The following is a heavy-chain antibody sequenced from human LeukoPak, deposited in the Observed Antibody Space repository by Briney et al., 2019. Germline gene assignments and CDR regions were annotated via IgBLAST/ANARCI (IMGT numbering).Heavy chain of an antibody. CDR3: ARTFVGNYYYYYCMDV. D-gene: IGHD2-21*01. CDR2: INHSGST. J-gene: IGHJ6*03. V-gene: IGHV4-34*01. Sequence: SETLSLTCAVYGGSFSGYYWSWIRQPPGKGLEWIGEINHSGSTNYNPSLKSRVTISVDTSKNQFSLKLSSVTAADTAVYYCARTFVGNYYYYYCMDVWGKGTTVTVSS. CDR1: GGSFSGYY.